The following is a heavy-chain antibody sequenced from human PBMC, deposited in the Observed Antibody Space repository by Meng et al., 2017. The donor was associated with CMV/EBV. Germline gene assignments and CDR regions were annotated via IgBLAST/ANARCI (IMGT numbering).Heavy chain of an antibody. J-gene: IGHJ3*02. CDR1: GFTFSSYS. Sequence: GESLKISCAASGFTFSSYSMNWVRQAPGKGLEWVSSISSSSSYMYYADSVKGRFTISRDNAKNSLYLQMNSLRAEDTAVYYCARVGSYSPRASGYAFDIWGQGTMVTVSS. D-gene: IGHD1-26*01. CDR2: ISSSSSYM. CDR3: ARVGSYSPRASGYAFDI. V-gene: IGHV3-21*01.